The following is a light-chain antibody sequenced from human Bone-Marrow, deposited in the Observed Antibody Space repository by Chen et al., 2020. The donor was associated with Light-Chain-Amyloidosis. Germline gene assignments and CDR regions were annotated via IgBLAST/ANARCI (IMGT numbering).Light chain of an antibody. CDR3: QQYYSTPLYT. CDR1: QGISNS. V-gene: IGKV1-NL1*01. Sequence: DIQMTQSSSSLSASVGDSVTITCRANQGISNSLAWYQQKPGKAPKLLLYAAARLESGVPSRFSGSGSGTDYTLTISSLQPEDFATYYCQQYYSTPLYTFGKGTKLEIK. CDR2: AAA. J-gene: IGKJ2*01.